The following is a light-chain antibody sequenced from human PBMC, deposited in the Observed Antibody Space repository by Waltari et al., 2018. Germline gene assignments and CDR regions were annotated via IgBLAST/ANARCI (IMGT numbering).Light chain of an antibody. CDR1: QCLSNY. CDR3: QKYNGAPDT. J-gene: IGKJ3*01. CDR2: DAS. V-gene: IGKV1-27*01. Sequence: DIQMTQSPSSLSASVVDRVTINCRASQCLSNYLAWYQQKPGKVPKLLIYDASTLQSGVPSRFSGSGSGTDFTLTISSLQPEDVATDYCQKYNGAPDTFGPGTKLDIK.